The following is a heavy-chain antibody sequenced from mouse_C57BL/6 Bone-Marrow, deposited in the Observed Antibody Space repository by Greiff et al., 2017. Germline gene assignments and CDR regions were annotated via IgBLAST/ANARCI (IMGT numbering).Heavy chain of an antibody. CDR2: IYPGDGDT. CDR1: GYAFSSSW. D-gene: IGHD2-3*01. J-gene: IGHJ2*01. V-gene: IGHV1-82*01. CDR3: ARSGGWFPYCDY. Sequence: QVQLQQSGPELVKPGASVKISCKASGYAFSSSWMNWVKQRPGKGLEWIGRIYPGDGDTNYNGKFKGKATLTADTSSSTAYMQLSSLTSEDSAVYFCARSGGWFPYCDYWGQGTTLTVSS.